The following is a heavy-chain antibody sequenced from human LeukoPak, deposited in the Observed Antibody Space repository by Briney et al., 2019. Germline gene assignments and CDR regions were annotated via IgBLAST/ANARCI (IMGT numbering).Heavy chain of an antibody. V-gene: IGHV4-39*01. CDR3: ARHGWNGRYYYYYYYMDV. CDR2: IYYSGIT. CDR1: GVSISSSSYY. J-gene: IGHJ6*03. D-gene: IGHD1-1*01. Sequence: SETLSLTCTVSGVSISSSSYYWGWIRQPPGKGLEWIGSIYYSGITYYNPSLKSRVTISVDTSKNQFPLKLSSVTAADTAVYYCARHGWNGRYYYYYYYMDVWGKGTTVTVSS.